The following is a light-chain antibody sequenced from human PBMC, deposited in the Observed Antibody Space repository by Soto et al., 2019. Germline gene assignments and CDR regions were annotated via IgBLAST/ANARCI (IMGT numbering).Light chain of an antibody. CDR2: EIN. CDR1: SSDVGAYDY. Sequence: ALAQPPSASGSPGQSVTISCTGTSSDVGAYDYVSWYQQHPGKAPKLMIYEINKRPSGVPDRFSGSKSGNTASLTVSGLQAEDEADYCCSSFAGSNNFPYVFGTGTKVTVL. J-gene: IGLJ1*01. CDR3: SSFAGSNNFPYV. V-gene: IGLV2-8*01.